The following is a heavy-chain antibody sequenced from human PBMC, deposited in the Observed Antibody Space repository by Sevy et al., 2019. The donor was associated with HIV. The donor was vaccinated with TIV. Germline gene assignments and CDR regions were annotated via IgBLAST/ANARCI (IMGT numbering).Heavy chain of an antibody. V-gene: IGHV3-11*01. CDR1: GFTFSDYY. D-gene: IGHD4-17*01. J-gene: IGHJ6*02. Sequence: GGSLRLSCAASGFTFSDYYMSWIRQAPGKGLEWLAYISGSDFTIYYADSVKGRFTNSRDNAKNSLYLQMNSLRAEDTAVYYCARDHVKDGDLGDYYYFAMDVWGQGTTVTVSS. CDR3: ARDHVKDGDLGDYYYFAMDV. CDR2: ISGSDFTI.